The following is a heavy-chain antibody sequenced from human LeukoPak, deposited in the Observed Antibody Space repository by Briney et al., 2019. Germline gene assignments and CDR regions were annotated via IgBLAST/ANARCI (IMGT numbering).Heavy chain of an antibody. CDR2: ISTCGSTI. CDR1: GFTFSDYY. J-gene: IGHJ4*02. D-gene: IGHD6-13*01. Sequence: GGSLRLSCAASGFTFSDYYMSWIRQAPGKGLEWVSYISTCGSTIYYADSVKGRFTISRDDAKNSLYLQMNSLRAEDTAVYYCARAAAGKPGDYWGQGTLVTVSS. V-gene: IGHV3-11*01. CDR3: ARAAAGKPGDY.